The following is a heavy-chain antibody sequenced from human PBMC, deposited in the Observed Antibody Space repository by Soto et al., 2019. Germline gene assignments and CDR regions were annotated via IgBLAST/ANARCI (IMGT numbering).Heavy chain of an antibody. J-gene: IGHJ4*02. CDR2: IYYSGST. Sequence: PSETLSLTCTVSGGSISSYYWSWIRQPPGKGLEWIGYIYYSGSTNYNPSLKSRVTISVDTSKNQFSLKLSSVTAADTAVYYCASSYSSGWYSSRPFDYWGQGTLVTVSS. CDR3: ASSYSSGWYSSRPFDY. CDR1: GGSISSYY. V-gene: IGHV4-59*01. D-gene: IGHD6-19*01.